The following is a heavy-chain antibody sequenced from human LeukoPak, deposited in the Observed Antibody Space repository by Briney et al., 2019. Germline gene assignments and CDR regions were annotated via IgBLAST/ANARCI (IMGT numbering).Heavy chain of an antibody. CDR2: ISAYNGNT. CDR3: ARDLIGYSSGWFVR. V-gene: IGHV1-18*01. D-gene: IGHD6-19*01. Sequence: ASVKVSCKASGYTFTSYGISWVRQAPGQGLEWMGWISAYNGNTNYAQKLQGRVTMPTDTSTSTAYMELRSLRSDDTAVYYCARDLIGYSSGWFVRWGQGTLVTVSS. CDR1: GYTFTSYG. J-gene: IGHJ5*02.